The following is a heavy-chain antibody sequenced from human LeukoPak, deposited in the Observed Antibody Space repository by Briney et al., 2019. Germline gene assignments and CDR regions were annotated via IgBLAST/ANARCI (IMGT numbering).Heavy chain of an antibody. Sequence: SETLSLTCAVYGGSFSGYYWSWIRQPPGKGLEWIGEINHSGSTNYNPSLKSRVTISLDKSKNQFSLKLSSVTAADTAVYYCGAGDSYYFDYWGQGTLVTVSS. CDR3: GAGDSYYFDY. V-gene: IGHV4-34*01. D-gene: IGHD4-17*01. CDR1: GGSFSGYY. CDR2: INHSGST. J-gene: IGHJ4*02.